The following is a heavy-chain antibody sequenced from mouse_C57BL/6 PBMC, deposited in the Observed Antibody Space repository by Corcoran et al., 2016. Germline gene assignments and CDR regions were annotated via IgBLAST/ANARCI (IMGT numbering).Heavy chain of an antibody. Sequence: QIQLVQSGPELKKPGETVKISCKASGYTFTTYGMSWVNQAPGKGLKWMGWINTYSGVPTYADDFKGRFAFSLETSASTSYLQINNLKNEDTATYFCAKDTTTVVDPHWYFDVWGTGTTVTVSS. CDR3: AKDTTTVVDPHWYFDV. D-gene: IGHD1-1*01. J-gene: IGHJ1*03. CDR1: GYTFTTYG. V-gene: IGHV9-3*01. CDR2: INTYSGVP.